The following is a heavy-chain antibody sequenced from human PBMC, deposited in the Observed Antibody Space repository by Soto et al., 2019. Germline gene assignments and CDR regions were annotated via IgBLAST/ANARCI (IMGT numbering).Heavy chain of an antibody. CDR2: IIPIFGTA. V-gene: IGHV1-69*12. CDR1: GGTFSSYA. D-gene: IGHD6-13*01. Sequence: QVQLVQSGAEVKKPGSSVKVSCKASGGTFSSYAISWVRQAPGQGLEWMGGIIPIFGTANYAQKFQGRVTITADESTSTAYMELSILRSEDTAVYYCAREGPTAAGTHPFDYWGQGTLVTVSS. CDR3: AREGPTAAGTHPFDY. J-gene: IGHJ4*02.